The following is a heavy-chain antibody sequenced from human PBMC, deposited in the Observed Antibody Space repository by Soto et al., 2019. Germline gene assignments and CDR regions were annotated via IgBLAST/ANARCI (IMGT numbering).Heavy chain of an antibody. V-gene: IGHV4-30-4*01. CDR3: ARDCPDGARLVP. Sequence: SETLSLTCAVSGGSIGSGDYYWSWIRQPPGKGLEWIGYIYYSGSTYYNPSLKSRVTISVDTSKNQFSLKLSSVTAADTAVYYCARDCPDGARLVPWGQGTLVTVSS. J-gene: IGHJ5*02. CDR1: GGSIGSGDYY. CDR2: IYYSGST.